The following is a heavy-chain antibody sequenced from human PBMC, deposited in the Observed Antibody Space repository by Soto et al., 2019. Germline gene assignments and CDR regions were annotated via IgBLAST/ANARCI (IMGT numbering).Heavy chain of an antibody. CDR2: ISGSGDST. CDR1: GFTFSTYA. Sequence: PGGSLRLSCAASGFTFSTYAMSWVRQAPGKGLEWVSAISGSGDSTYYADSVKGRFTISRDNSKNTLYLQMNSLRAEDTAVYYCAKGTVPAAIRRDYFDYWGQGTLVTVS. D-gene: IGHD2-2*02. CDR3: AKGTVPAAIRRDYFDY. V-gene: IGHV3-23*01. J-gene: IGHJ4*02.